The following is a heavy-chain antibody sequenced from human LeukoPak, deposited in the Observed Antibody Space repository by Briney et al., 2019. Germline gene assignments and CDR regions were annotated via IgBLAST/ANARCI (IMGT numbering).Heavy chain of an antibody. Sequence: PSETLSLTCTVSGGSISSYYWSWIRQPPGEGLEWIGYIYYSGSTNYNPSLKSRVTISVDTSKNQFSLKLSSVTAADTGVYYCARSYCSGGSCYWGPFDFWGQGTLVTVSS. D-gene: IGHD2-15*01. CDR3: ARSYCSGGSCYWGPFDF. V-gene: IGHV4-59*01. CDR1: GGSISSYY. J-gene: IGHJ4*02. CDR2: IYYSGST.